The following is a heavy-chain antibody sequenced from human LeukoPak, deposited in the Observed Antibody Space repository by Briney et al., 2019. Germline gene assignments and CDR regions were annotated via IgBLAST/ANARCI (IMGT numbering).Heavy chain of an antibody. V-gene: IGHV1-24*01. CDR2: FDPEDGET. CDR1: GGTFSSYA. Sequence: ASVKVSCKASGGTFSSYAISWVRQAPGKGLEWMGGFDPEDGETIYAQKFQGRVTMTEDTSTDTAYMELSSLRSEDTAVYYCATFNGDYVLFDYWGQGTLVTVSS. D-gene: IGHD4-17*01. J-gene: IGHJ4*02. CDR3: ATFNGDYVLFDY.